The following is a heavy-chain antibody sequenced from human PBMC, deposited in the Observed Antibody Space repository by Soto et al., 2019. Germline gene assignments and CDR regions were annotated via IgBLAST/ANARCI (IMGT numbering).Heavy chain of an antibody. CDR2: IYHSGST. CDR1: GGSISSGGYS. V-gene: IGHV4-30-2*01. CDR3: TRQIEYCRGGGCQWYFDY. D-gene: IGHD2-15*01. Sequence: PSETLSLTCAVSGGSISSGGYSWSWIRQPPGKGLEWIGYIYHSGSTYYNPSLKSRVTISVDRSKNQFSLKLSSVTAADTAVYYCTRQIEYCRGGGCQWYFDYWGQGTLVTVAS. J-gene: IGHJ4*02.